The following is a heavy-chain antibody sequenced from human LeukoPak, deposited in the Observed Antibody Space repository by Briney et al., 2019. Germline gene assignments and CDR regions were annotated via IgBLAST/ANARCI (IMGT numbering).Heavy chain of an antibody. V-gene: IGHV3-30*02. CDR1: GFTFSSYG. J-gene: IGHJ4*02. D-gene: IGHD3-3*01. CDR2: IRYDGSNK. CDR3: ARGEYYDFASPFDY. Sequence: GGSLRLSCAASGFTFSSYGMHWVRQAPGKGLEWVAFIRYDGSNKYYADSVKGRFTISRDNSKNTLYLQMNSLRAEDTAVYYCARGEYYDFASPFDYWGQGTLVTVSS.